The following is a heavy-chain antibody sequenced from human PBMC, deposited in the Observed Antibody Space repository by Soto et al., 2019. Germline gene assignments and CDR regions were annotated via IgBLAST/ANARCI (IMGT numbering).Heavy chain of an antibody. Sequence: QVQLVQSGAEVKKPGASVKVSCKASGYTFTSYHITWVRQAPGQGLEGMGWISAYNGNTNYAQKLQGGVTMTTDTPTSTAYMELRSLRSNATAVYYCTRDSPPPREWGQGTLVTVSS. CDR3: TRDSPPPRE. V-gene: IGHV1-18*01. CDR2: ISAYNGNT. J-gene: IGHJ4*02. D-gene: IGHD1-26*01. CDR1: GYTFTSYH.